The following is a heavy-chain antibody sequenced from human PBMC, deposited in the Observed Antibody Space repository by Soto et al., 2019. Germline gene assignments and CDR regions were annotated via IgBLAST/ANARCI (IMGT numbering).Heavy chain of an antibody. CDR2: IYYSGST. CDR1: GGSISSYY. V-gene: IGHV4-59*01. CDR3: ARASGLRYFDWFPGPFDY. Sequence: SETLSLTCTVSGGSISSYYWSWIRQPPGKGLEWIGYIYYSGSTNYNPSLKSRVTISVDTSKNQFSLKLSSVTAADTAVYYCARASGLRYFDWFPGPFDYWGQGTLVTVS. D-gene: IGHD3-9*01. J-gene: IGHJ4*02.